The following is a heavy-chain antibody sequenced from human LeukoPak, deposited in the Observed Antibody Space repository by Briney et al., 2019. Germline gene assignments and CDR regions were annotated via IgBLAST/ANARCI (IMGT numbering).Heavy chain of an antibody. CDR3: ARAELYCSGGSCYAFDI. J-gene: IGHJ3*02. CDR2: IYYSGST. D-gene: IGHD2-15*01. Sequence: SQTLSLTCTVSGGSISNGDDYWSWIRQPPGKGLEWIGYIYYSGSTYYNPSLKSRVTISVDTSKNQFSLKLSSVTAADTAVYYCARAELYCSGGSCYAFDIWGQGTMVTVSS. V-gene: IGHV4-30-4*01. CDR1: GGSISNGDDY.